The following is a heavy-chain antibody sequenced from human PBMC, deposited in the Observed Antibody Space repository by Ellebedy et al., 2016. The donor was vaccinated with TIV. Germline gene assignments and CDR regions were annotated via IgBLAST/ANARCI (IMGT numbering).Heavy chain of an antibody. V-gene: IGHV3-23*01. J-gene: IGHJ4*02. D-gene: IGHD3-22*01. CDR2: ISHTGSRT. Sequence: ESLKISCAASGFTFSSYAMSWVRQAPGKGLEWVSTISHTGSRTYYADSVEGRFIISRDNSKKTLYLQMNSLRAEDTAVYYCAKGRGGGSDSSAPRYYFDYWGLGTLVTVSS. CDR3: AKGRGGGSDSSAPRYYFDY. CDR1: GFTFSSYA.